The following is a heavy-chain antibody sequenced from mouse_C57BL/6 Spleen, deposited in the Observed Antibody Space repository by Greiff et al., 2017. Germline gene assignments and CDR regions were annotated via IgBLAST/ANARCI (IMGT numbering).Heavy chain of an antibody. CDR1: GYTFTSYW. J-gene: IGHJ3*01. CDR2: IYPGSGST. V-gene: IGHV1-55*01. CDR3: ARGAWVAY. Sequence: QVQLQQPGAELVKPGASVKMSCKASGYTFTSYWITWVKQRPGQGLEWIGDIYPGSGSTNYNEKCKSKATLTVDTSSSTADMQLSSLTSEDSAVYYCARGAWVAYWGQGTLVTVSA.